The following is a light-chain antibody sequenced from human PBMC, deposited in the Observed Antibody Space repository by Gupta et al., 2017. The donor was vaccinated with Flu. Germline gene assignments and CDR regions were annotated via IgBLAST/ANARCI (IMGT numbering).Light chain of an antibody. Sequence: GVCIASNYVSWYQQRPGSSPILVIFADIRRPSGVPGRFSASVDASSNSASLTISGLKTEDEADYYCQTYESDSRVFGGGTKLTV. CDR2: ADI. CDR3: QTYESDSRV. J-gene: IGLJ3*02. CDR1: GVCIASNY. V-gene: IGLV6-57*01.